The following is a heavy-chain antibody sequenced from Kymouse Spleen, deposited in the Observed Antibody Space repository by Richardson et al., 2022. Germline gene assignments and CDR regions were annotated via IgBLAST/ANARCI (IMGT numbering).Heavy chain of an antibody. J-gene: IGHJ6*02. CDR1: GGSFSGYY. V-gene: IGHV4-34*01. D-gene: IGHD3-3*01. CDR3: ARDGLRFLEWLSLLLLLRYGR. Sequence: QVQLQQWGAGLLKPSETLSLTCAVYGGSFSGYYWSWIRQPPGKGLEWIGEINHSGSTNYNPSLKSRVTISVDTSKNQFSLKLSSVTAADTAVYYCARDGLRFLEWLSLLLLLRYGRLGPRDHGHRLL. CDR2: INHSGST.